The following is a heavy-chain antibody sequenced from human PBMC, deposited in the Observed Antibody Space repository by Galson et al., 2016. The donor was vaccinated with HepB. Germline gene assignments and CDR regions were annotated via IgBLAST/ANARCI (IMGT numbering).Heavy chain of an antibody. CDR3: AREPPSHDILTGWGPSSGFDP. CDR1: GGSISSYY. Sequence: LSLTCTVSGGSISSYYWSWIRQPPGKGLEWIGYIYYSGSTNYNPSLKSRVTISVDTSKTQFSLKLRSVTAADTPVDYCAREPPSHDILTGWGPSSGFDPWGQGTLVTVSS. D-gene: IGHD3-9*01. V-gene: IGHV4-59*01. CDR2: IYYSGST. J-gene: IGHJ5*02.